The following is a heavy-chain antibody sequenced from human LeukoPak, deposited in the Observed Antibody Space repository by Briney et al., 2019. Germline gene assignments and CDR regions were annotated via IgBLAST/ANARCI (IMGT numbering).Heavy chain of an antibody. V-gene: IGHV4-34*01. CDR3: ASTSAMVYFDY. CDR2: INHRGST. J-gene: IGHJ4*02. D-gene: IGHD5-18*01. CDR1: GGSFSGYH. Sequence: SETLSLTCAVYGGSFSGYHWSWIRQSPGKGLEWIGEINHRGSTNYNPSLKSRVTISVDTSKNQFSLKLSSVTAADTAVYYCASTSAMVYFDYWGQGTLVTVSS.